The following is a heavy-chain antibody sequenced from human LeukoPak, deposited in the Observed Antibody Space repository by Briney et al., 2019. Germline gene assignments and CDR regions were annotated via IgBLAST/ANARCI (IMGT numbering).Heavy chain of an antibody. CDR1: GYSFTSYW. CDR2: IYPGDSDT. CDR3: ARHVRGQFLVDY. Sequence: GESLKISCQGPGYSFTSYWIGWVRQIPGKGLKWIRIIYPGDSDTSYSPSFLAQVTISADKSISIAYLQWSSLKASDSAMYYCARHVRGQFLVDYWGQGTLVTVSS. J-gene: IGHJ4*02. V-gene: IGHV5-51*01. D-gene: IGHD3-10*02.